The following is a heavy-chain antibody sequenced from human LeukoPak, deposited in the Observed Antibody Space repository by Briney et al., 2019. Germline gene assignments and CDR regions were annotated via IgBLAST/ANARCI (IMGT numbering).Heavy chain of an antibody. Sequence: SLRLSCAASGFTFSSYGMHWVRQAPGKGLEWVAVIWYDGGNKYYADSVKGRFTISRDNSKNTLYLQMNSLRAEDTAVYYCAKDRQYYYDSRTNAFDIWGQGTMVTVSS. D-gene: IGHD3-22*01. V-gene: IGHV3-33*06. J-gene: IGHJ3*02. CDR3: AKDRQYYYDSRTNAFDI. CDR2: IWYDGGNK. CDR1: GFTFSSYG.